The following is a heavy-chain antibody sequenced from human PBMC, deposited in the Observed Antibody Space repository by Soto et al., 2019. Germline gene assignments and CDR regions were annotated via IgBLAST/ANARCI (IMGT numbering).Heavy chain of an antibody. D-gene: IGHD6-19*01. CDR2: ISVSGGTP. Sequence: PGGSLRLSCAASGFTFSTYGMSWVRQAPGKGLEWVSSISVSGGTPYYADSVKGRFTISRDNSKNTLYLQMNSLRAEDTALYYCAKAAAGSSGFNFDYWGQGTLVTVSS. CDR1: GFTFSTYG. J-gene: IGHJ4*02. CDR3: AKAAAGSSGFNFDY. V-gene: IGHV3-23*01.